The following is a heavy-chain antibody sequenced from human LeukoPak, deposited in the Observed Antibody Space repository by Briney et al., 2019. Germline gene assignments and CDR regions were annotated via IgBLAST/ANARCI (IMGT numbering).Heavy chain of an antibody. CDR2: ISGSSGNT. J-gene: IGHJ4*02. CDR3: ATSLAVAASYFDS. V-gene: IGHV3-23*01. Sequence: GGSLRLSCAASGFTFSSYSMNWVRQAPGKGLEWVSGISGSSGNTYYADSVKGRFTISRDISENTLYLQMNSLRAEDTAVYYCATSLAVAASYFDSWGQGTLVTVSS. CDR1: GFTFSSYS. D-gene: IGHD6-19*01.